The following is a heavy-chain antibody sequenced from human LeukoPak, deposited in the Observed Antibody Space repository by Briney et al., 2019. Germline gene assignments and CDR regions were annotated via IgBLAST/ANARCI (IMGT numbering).Heavy chain of an antibody. V-gene: IGHV3-48*03. J-gene: IGHJ6*04. CDR1: GLDFSAYD. CDR3: ARDGKWKATYHFGMDV. Sequence: GGSLRLSCADSGLDFSAYDMNWVRQAPGKGLEWVSYISSSSSLIYYADSVKGRFTISRDNLRNSLYLQMNSLRAEDTAVYYCARDGKWKATYHFGMDVWGKGTTVTVSS. CDR2: ISSSSSLI. D-gene: IGHD1-20*01.